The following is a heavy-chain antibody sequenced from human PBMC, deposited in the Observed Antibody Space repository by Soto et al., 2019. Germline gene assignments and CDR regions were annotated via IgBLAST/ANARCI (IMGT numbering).Heavy chain of an antibody. CDR2: ISSNGGST. J-gene: IGHJ5*02. CDR1: GFTFSSYA. CDR3: AREGGSLNWFDP. D-gene: IGHD1-26*01. Sequence: GGSLRLSCAASGFTFSSYAMHWVRQAPGKGLEYVSAISSNGGSTYYANSVKGRFTISRDNSKNTLYLQMGSLRAEDMAVYYCAREGGSLNWFDPWGQGTLVTVSS. V-gene: IGHV3-64*01.